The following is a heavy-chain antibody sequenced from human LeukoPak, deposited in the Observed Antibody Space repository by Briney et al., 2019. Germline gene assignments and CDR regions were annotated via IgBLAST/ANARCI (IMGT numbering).Heavy chain of an antibody. J-gene: IGHJ5*02. CDR1: GYTLTELS. D-gene: IGHD3-10*01. CDR2: FDPEDGET. Sequence: ASVKVSCKVSGYTLTELSMHWVRQAPGKGRECMGGFDPEDGETIYAQKFQGRVTMTEDTSTDTAYMELSSLRSEDTAVYYCATGRITMVRGVGGDWFDPWGQGTLVTVSS. V-gene: IGHV1-24*01. CDR3: ATGRITMVRGVGGDWFDP.